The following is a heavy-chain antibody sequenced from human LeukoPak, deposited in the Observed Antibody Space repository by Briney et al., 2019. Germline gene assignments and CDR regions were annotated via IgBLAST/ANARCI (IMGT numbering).Heavy chain of an antibody. V-gene: IGHV3-7*01. Sequence: GGSLRLSCAASGFTFNRYWMSWVRQAPGEGLEWVANIKQDGGAKYYVDSVKSRFTVYRDNAKNLLYLEMNSLTAEDTAVYYCARAEGPSDYSDYGDYWGQGTRVTVSS. J-gene: IGHJ4*02. D-gene: IGHD4-11*01. CDR3: ARAEGPSDYSDYGDY. CDR2: IKQDGGAK. CDR1: GFTFNRYW.